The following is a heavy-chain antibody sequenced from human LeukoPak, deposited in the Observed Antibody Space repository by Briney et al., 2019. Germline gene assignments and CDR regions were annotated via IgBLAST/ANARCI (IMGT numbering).Heavy chain of an antibody. Sequence: PSETLSLTCTVSGGSISSSSYYWGWIRQPPGKGLEWIGSIYYSGSTYYNPSLKSRVTISVDTSKNQFSLKLSSVTAADTAVYYCARDQAPQWLVRNNNYYFDYWGQGTLVTVSS. CDR2: IYYSGST. CDR1: GGSISSSSYY. D-gene: IGHD6-19*01. CDR3: ARDQAPQWLVRNNNYYFDY. V-gene: IGHV4-39*07. J-gene: IGHJ4*02.